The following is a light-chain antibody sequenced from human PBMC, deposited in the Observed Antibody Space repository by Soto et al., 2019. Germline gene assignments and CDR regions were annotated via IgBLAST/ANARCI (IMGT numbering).Light chain of an antibody. CDR2: RVS. V-gene: IGKV2-24*01. CDR1: QSLARSNGDTY. J-gene: IGKJ1*01. Sequence: DVVMTQSPVSSPVTLGQPASISGRASQSLARSNGDTYLSWLHQRPGQPPRLLIYRVSNRLAGVPDRFSGSGAGTDFTLKISRVEAEDVGVFYCMQATHFPRTFGQGTRWISN. CDR3: MQATHFPRT.